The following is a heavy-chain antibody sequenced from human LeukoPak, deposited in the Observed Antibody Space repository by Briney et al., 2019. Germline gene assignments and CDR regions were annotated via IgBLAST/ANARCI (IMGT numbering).Heavy chain of an antibody. CDR3: ARERVLAYCGGDCYPTLDY. Sequence: PSETLSLTCTVSGGSISSYYWSWVRQPAGKGLEWIGRIYTSGSTNYNPSLKSRVTMSVDTSKNQFSLKLSSVTAADTAVYYCARERVLAYCGGDCYPTLDYWGQGTLVTVSS. J-gene: IGHJ4*02. V-gene: IGHV4-4*07. D-gene: IGHD2-21*02. CDR1: GGSISSYY. CDR2: IYTSGST.